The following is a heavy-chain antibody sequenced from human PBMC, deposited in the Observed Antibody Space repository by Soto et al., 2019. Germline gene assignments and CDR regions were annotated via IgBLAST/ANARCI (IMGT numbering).Heavy chain of an antibody. CDR2: ISAYNGIA. V-gene: IGHV1-18*01. CDR1: GFTFITYD. J-gene: IGHJ4*02. CDR3: ASRSGQLPYYFDY. D-gene: IGHD6-6*01. Sequence: ASVKVSCKASGFTFITYDFSWVRQAAGQGLEWMGWISAYNGIANYAQKLQGRVTMTTDTSTSTAYMELRSLRSDDTAVYYCASRSGQLPYYFDYWGQGTLVTVSS.